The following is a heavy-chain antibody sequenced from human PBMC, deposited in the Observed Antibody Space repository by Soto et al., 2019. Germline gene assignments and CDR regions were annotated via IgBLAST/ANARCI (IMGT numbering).Heavy chain of an antibody. D-gene: IGHD1-26*01. CDR2: IYYSGST. CDR1: GGSISSSSYY. Sequence: SETLSLTCTVSGGSISSSSYYWGWIRQPPGKGLEWIGSIYYSGSTYYNPSLKSRVTISVDTSKNQFSLKLSSVTAADTAVYYCAKRGGTPPTGMAVWGQGTTVTVSS. J-gene: IGHJ6*02. V-gene: IGHV4-39*01. CDR3: AKRGGTPPTGMAV.